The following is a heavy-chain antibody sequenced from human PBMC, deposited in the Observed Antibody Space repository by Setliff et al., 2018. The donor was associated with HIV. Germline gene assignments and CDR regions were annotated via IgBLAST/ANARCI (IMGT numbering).Heavy chain of an antibody. J-gene: IGHJ4*02. Sequence: GESLKISCAASGFTFSSHWMHWVRQAPGKGLVWVSRIKSDGSSTAYADSVKGRFTISRDNAKSTLYLQMNSLRVEDTAVYYCMYGGRTATTHWGQGTLVTVSS. CDR2: IKSDGSST. D-gene: IGHD4-17*01. CDR3: MYGGRTATTH. CDR1: GFTFSSHW. V-gene: IGHV3-74*01.